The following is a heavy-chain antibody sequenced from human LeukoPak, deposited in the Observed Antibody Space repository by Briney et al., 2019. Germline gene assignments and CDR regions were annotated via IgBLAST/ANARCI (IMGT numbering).Heavy chain of an antibody. D-gene: IGHD2-15*01. V-gene: IGHV1-2*04. Sequence: ASVKVSCKASGYTFTSYYMHWVRQAPGQGLEWMGWINPNSGGTNYAQKFQGWVTMTRDTSISTAYMELSRLRSDDTAVYYCARDPVCSGGSCYVGNFDYWGQGTLVTVSS. CDR1: GYTFTSYY. CDR3: ARDPVCSGGSCYVGNFDY. J-gene: IGHJ4*02. CDR2: INPNSGGT.